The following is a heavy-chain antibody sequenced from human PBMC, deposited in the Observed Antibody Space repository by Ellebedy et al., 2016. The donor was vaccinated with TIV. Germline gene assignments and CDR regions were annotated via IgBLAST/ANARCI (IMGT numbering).Heavy chain of an antibody. CDR3: ARFDYDVEGYYGLDA. D-gene: IGHD3-16*01. J-gene: IGHJ6*02. V-gene: IGHV4-59*01. CDR2: IFYSGDT. CDR1: GGSISKFS. Sequence: SETLSLXCTVSGGSISKFSWTWIRQPPGKGLEWTGYIFYSGDTNYNPSLKSRVSMSVDTSKSQLSLTLTSVTAADTGVYYCARFDYDVEGYYGLDAWGQGTTVTVSS.